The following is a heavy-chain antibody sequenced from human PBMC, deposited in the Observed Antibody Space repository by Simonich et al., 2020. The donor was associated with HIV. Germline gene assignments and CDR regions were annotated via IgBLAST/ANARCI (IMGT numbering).Heavy chain of an antibody. CDR2: KSYDGSNK. J-gene: IGHJ4*02. D-gene: IGHD3-16*01. CDR3: ASGGSISSVWADDY. Sequence: QVQLVESGGGVVQPGRSLRLSCAASGFTFSSCAMHWVRQAPVKGLEWVANKSYDGSNKYYADSVKGRFTISRDNSKNTLYLQMNSLRAEDTAVYYCASGGSISSVWADDYWGQGTLVTVSS. CDR1: GFTFSSCA. V-gene: IGHV3-30*07.